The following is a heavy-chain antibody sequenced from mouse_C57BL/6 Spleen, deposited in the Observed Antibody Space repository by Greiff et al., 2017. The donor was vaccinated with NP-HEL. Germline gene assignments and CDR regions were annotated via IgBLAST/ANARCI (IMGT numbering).Heavy chain of an antibody. Sequence: QVQLQQSGAELVRPGASVTLSCKASGYTFTDYEMHWVKQTPVHGLEWIGAIDPETGGTAYNQKFKGKAILTADKSSSTAYMELRNLTSEDSAVYYCTRPPYYSEYFDYWGQGTTLTVSS. CDR1: GYTFTDYE. CDR2: IDPETGGT. J-gene: IGHJ2*01. V-gene: IGHV1-15*01. D-gene: IGHD2-12*01. CDR3: TRPPYYSEYFDY.